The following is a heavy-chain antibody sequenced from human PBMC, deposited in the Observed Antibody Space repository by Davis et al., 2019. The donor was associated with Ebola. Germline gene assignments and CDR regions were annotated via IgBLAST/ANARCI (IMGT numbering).Heavy chain of an antibody. CDR1: GFTFSSYA. Sequence: GESLKISCAASGFTFSSYAMHWLRQAPGKGLEWVAVISYDGSNKYYADSVKGRFTISRDNAKNSLYLQMNSLRAEDTAVYYCARWMVFASYLRKYFYGMDVWGQGTTVTVSS. CDR3: ARWMVFASYLRKYFYGMDV. V-gene: IGHV3-30-3*01. CDR2: ISYDGSNK. J-gene: IGHJ6*02. D-gene: IGHD2-8*01.